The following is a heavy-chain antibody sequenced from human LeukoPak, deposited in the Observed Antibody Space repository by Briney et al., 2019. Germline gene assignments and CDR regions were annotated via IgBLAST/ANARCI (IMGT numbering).Heavy chain of an antibody. CDR2: IYYSGST. CDR3: ARGLKYGMDV. Sequence: PSQTLSLTCTVSGGSISSGSYYWSWIRQPPGKGLEWIGYIYYSGSTNYNPSLKSRVTISVDTSKNQFSLKLSSVTAADTAVYYCARGLKYGMDVWGQGTTVTVSS. CDR1: GGSISSGSYY. J-gene: IGHJ6*02. V-gene: IGHV4-61*01.